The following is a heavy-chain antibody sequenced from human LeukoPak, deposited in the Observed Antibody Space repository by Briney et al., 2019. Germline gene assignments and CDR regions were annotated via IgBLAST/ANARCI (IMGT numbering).Heavy chain of an antibody. J-gene: IGHJ5*02. CDR2: IYYSGST. V-gene: IGHV4-59*01. CDR3: AALGSRMKMRVDP. CDR1: GGSISSYY. Sequence: PSETLSLTCTVSGGSISSYYWSWIRQPPGKGLEWIGYIYYSGSTNYNPSLKSRVTISVDTSKNQFSLKLSSVTAADTAVYYCAALGSRMKMRVDPRGQGTPVTVSS. D-gene: IGHD7-27*01.